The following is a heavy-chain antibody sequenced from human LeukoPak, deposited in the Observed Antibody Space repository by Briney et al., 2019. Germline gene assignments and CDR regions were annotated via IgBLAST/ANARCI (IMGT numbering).Heavy chain of an antibody. D-gene: IGHD1-26*01. CDR1: GYTFTDYD. J-gene: IGHJ6*03. CDR3: ARFPRVDSGTYWGDYYYHYYMDV. Sequence: ASVTVSCKTSGYTFTDYDINWVRQATGQGLEWMGWMNPDSGTTDYAQKFQGRVTMTRDTSISTAYMELSSLRSDDTAVYYCARFPRVDSGTYWGDYYYHYYMDVWRKGTTVTVSS. CDR2: MNPDSGTT. V-gene: IGHV1-8*01.